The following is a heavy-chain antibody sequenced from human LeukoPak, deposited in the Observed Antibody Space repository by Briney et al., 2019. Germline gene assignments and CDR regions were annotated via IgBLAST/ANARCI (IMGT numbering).Heavy chain of an antibody. CDR2: IQYDGNNK. V-gene: IGHV3-30*02. Sequence: GGSLRLSCAASGFTFHNFGMHWVRQAPGQGLEWLTFIQYDGNNKNYADSVKGRFTISRDNSKNTLSLQMNGLGVEDTAVYYCAKLGESSGVGFIRDYWGQGTLVTVSS. D-gene: IGHD3-3*01. CDR3: AKLGESSGVGFIRDY. J-gene: IGHJ4*02. CDR1: GFTFHNFG.